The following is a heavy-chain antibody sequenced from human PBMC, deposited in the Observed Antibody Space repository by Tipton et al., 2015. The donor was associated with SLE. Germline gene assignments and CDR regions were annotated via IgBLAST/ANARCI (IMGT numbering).Heavy chain of an antibody. CDR1: GFSVSSNY. D-gene: IGHD4-23*01. CDR2: IYEGGST. J-gene: IGHJ4*02. Sequence: SLRLSCATSGFSVSSNYMTWVRQAPGKGLEWVSIIYEGGSTDYADSVKGRFTISRDNSKNTLYLQMNGLRAEDTAAYYCAREFRYGGNWGQGTLVTVSS. V-gene: IGHV3-53*05. CDR3: AREFRYGGN.